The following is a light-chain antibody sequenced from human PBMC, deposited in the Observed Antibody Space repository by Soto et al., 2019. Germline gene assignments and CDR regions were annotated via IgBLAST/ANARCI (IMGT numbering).Light chain of an antibody. J-gene: IGKJ1*01. CDR2: DAS. V-gene: IGKV3-20*01. Sequence: DIVWTQSPGTMSLSPGERATLSCRASQSVSNNYLALYQQKPGQAPRLLIADASRRATGIPDKFSGSGSGTDFTLNISRLEPEDFAVYYCQQCARSPLTFGHGTNVEMK. CDR1: QSVSNNY. CDR3: QQCARSPLT.